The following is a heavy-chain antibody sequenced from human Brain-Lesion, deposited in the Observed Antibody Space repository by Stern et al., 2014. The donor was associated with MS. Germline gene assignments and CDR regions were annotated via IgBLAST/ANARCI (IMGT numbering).Heavy chain of an antibody. CDR3: AGEEDIRYCSGGSCTGNWFDP. Sequence: VQLEESGPGLVKPSETLSLTCTVAGGSVSSTSYAWAWIRQPPGKGLEWIGTIYYSGNTYYSPSLKRRLTISLATSKNPFSLQRRSVPAADTAVYYCAGEEDIRYCSGGSCTGNWFDPWGQGTLVTVSS. V-gene: IGHV4-39*01. CDR1: GGSVSSTSYA. CDR2: IYYSGNT. J-gene: IGHJ5*02. D-gene: IGHD2-15*01.